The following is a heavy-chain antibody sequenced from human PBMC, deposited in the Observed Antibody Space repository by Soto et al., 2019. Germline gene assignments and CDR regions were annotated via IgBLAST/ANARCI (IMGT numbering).Heavy chain of an antibody. Sequence: ETLSLTCTVSGGSVSIGSYYFSCIRQPPRNGLEWIGYIYYSGSTNYNTSLKSRVTVSVDTSKNQFYLKLSFVTAADTAVYYCARRDRGYYDSSGYYQGSFDYWGQGTLVTVSS. CDR2: IYYSGST. CDR3: ARRDRGYYDSSGYYQGSFDY. V-gene: IGHV4-61*01. D-gene: IGHD3-22*01. CDR1: GGSVSIGSYY. J-gene: IGHJ4*02.